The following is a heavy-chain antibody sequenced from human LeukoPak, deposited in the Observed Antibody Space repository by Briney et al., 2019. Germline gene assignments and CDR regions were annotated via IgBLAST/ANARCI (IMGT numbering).Heavy chain of an antibody. V-gene: IGHV4-4*07. CDR3: ARDPFKSSFDS. CDR1: GYSISSGYY. J-gene: IGHJ4*02. D-gene: IGHD6-6*01. Sequence: SETLSLTCTVSGYSISSGYYWNWIRQPAGKTLEWIGRIYISGTTHYNPSLKSRVTMSVDTSKNQFSLRLSSVTAADTAVYYCARDPFKSSFDSWGQGSLVTV. CDR2: IYISGTT.